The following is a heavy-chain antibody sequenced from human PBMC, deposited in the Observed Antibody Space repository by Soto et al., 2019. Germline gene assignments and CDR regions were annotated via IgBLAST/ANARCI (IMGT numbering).Heavy chain of an antibody. Sequence: QVQLVEPGGGVVQPGRSLRLSCAASGFTFSSYAMHWVRQAPGKGLEWVAVISYDGSNKYYADSVTGRFTFSRDNSKNTLYLQMNSLRPEDTAVYYCARGYTSSLGKYFQRWGQGTLVTVSS. CDR3: ARGYTSSLGKYFQR. J-gene: IGHJ1*01. CDR2: ISYDGSNK. V-gene: IGHV3-30-3*01. CDR1: GFTFSSYA. D-gene: IGHD6-6*01.